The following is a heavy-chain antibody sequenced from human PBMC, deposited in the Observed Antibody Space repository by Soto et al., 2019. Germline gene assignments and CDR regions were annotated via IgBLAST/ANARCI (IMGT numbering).Heavy chain of an antibody. D-gene: IGHD4-17*01. CDR3: AHKGYGDYPLDY. V-gene: IGHV2-5*01. Sequence: QITLKESGPALVKPTQTLTLTCTFSGFSLSTSGVGVGWNRQPPGKALEWLAVIYWHDSKHYSPSLESRLTTPKDTSKSQVVLTMTNMDPVDTAPYFFAHKGYGDYPLDYWGQGPRVHVSS. J-gene: IGHJ4*02. CDR1: GFSLSTSGVG. CDR2: IYWHDSK.